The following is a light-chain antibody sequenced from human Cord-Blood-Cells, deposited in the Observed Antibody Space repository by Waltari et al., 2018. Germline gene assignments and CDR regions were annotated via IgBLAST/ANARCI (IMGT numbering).Light chain of an antibody. CDR2: DAS. Sequence: DLQKTQSPSALTASVGDRVAFTCQASQDISNYLNWYQQKPGKAPKLLIYDASNLETGVPSRFSGSGSGTDFTFTISSLQPEDIATYYCQQYDNLPSFTFGPGTKVDIK. CDR1: QDISNY. J-gene: IGKJ3*01. V-gene: IGKV1-33*01. CDR3: QQYDNLPSFT.